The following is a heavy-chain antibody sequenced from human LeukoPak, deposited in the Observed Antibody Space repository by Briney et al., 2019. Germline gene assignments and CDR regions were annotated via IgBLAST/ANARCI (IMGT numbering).Heavy chain of an antibody. CDR2: INPTGGSP. V-gene: IGHV1-46*03. Sequence: ASVNVSCKASNYSFTRYGFSWVRQAPGQGLEWMGIINPTGGSPTYTQKFQGRVTMTRDTSTSTVYMELSSLRSEDTAVYYCTRGHHPYGSGSYWFDYWGQGTLVTVSS. CDR3: TRGHHPYGSGSYWFDY. CDR1: NYSFTRYG. J-gene: IGHJ4*02. D-gene: IGHD3-10*01.